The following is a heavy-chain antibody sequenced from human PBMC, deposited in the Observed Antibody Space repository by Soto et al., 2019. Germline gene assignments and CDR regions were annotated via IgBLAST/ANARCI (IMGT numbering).Heavy chain of an antibody. V-gene: IGHV3-53*01. CDR1: GLTISGKKY. Sequence: GSLRLSCAAFGLTISGKKYVAWVRQAPGKGLEWVSALYDVDGSFYADSVKGRFTTSSDSSKTTVYLQMNDLRPDDTAVYYCATWHEREHAYDVWGQGTTVTVSS. D-gene: IGHD1-1*01. CDR2: LYDVDGS. J-gene: IGHJ3*01. CDR3: ATWHEREHAYDV.